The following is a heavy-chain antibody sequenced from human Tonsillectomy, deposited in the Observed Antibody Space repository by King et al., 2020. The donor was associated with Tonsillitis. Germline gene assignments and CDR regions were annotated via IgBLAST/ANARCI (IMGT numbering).Heavy chain of an antibody. CDR2: ISYDGSNK. Sequence: QLVQSGGGVVQPGRSLRLSCGASGFTFRSYAMHWGRQAPGKGLEWVSVISYDGSNKYYADSVKGRFTISRDNSKNTLYLNMNSLRAEDTAVYICARTPYCGGACYYGMYVWGQGNTVTVSS. CDR3: ARTPYCGGACYYGMYV. J-gene: IGHJ6*02. V-gene: IGHV3-30-3*01. CDR1: GFTFRSYA. D-gene: IGHD2-21*02.